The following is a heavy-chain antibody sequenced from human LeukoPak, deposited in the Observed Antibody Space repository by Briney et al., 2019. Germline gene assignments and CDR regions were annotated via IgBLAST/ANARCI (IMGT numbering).Heavy chain of an antibody. V-gene: IGHV3-33*06. CDR3: AKDRGGAPFDY. Sequence: PGGSLRLSCATSGFTFSRYGMHWVRQAPGKWLEWVAVIWSDENKKYYADSVKGRFTISRDNSKNTLYLQMNSLRAEDTAVYYCAKDRGGAPFDYWGQGTLVTVSS. CDR1: GFTFSRYG. J-gene: IGHJ4*02. CDR2: IWSDENKK. D-gene: IGHD3-10*01.